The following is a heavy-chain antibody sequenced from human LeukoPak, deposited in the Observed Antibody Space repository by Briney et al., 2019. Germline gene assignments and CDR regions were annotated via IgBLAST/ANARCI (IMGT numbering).Heavy chain of an antibody. D-gene: IGHD3-22*01. CDR1: GFTFGDYA. V-gene: IGHV3-49*03. CDR3: TRSEVFGYDSSGYLDY. CDR2: IRSKAYGGTT. J-gene: IGHJ4*02. Sequence: PGGSLRLSCTASGFTFGDYAMSWFRQAPGKGLEWVGFIRSKAYGGTTEYAASVKGRFTISRDDSKSIAYLQMNSLKTEDTAVYYCTRSEVFGYDSSGYLDYWGQGTLVTVSS.